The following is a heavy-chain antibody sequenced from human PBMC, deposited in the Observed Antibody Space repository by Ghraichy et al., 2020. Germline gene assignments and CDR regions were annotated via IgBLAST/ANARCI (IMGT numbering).Heavy chain of an antibody. CDR2: ISGSGGST. Sequence: LSLTCAASGFTFSSYAMSWVRQAPGKGLEWVSAISGSGGSTYYADSVKGRFTISRDNSKNTLYLQMNSLRAEDTAVYYCAKDRFGYSSSWADYWGQGTLVTVSS. J-gene: IGHJ4*02. CDR3: AKDRFGYSSSWADY. D-gene: IGHD6-13*01. CDR1: GFTFSSYA. V-gene: IGHV3-23*01.